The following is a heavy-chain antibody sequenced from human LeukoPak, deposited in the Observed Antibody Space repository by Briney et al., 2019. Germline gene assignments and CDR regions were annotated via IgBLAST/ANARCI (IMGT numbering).Heavy chain of an antibody. Sequence: SETLSLTCAVYGGSFSSYYWGWIRQPPGKGLEWIGSIYYSGSTYYNPSLKSRVTISVDTSKNQFSLKLSSVTAADTAVYYCARVGYCTNGVCSQRIFDYWGQGTLVTVSS. CDR3: ARVGYCTNGVCSQRIFDY. D-gene: IGHD2-8*01. V-gene: IGHV4-39*01. CDR1: GGSFSSYY. CDR2: IYYSGST. J-gene: IGHJ4*02.